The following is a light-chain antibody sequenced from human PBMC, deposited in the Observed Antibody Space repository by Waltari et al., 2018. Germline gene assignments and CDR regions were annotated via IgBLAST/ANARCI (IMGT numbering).Light chain of an antibody. CDR3: QQRKNWPPLT. V-gene: IGKV3-11*01. CDR2: DTS. CDR1: QSVDRY. J-gene: IGKJ4*01. Sequence: ETVLTQSPATLSLSPGERATLSCRASQSVDRYSAWYQQKPGQAPRLLIYDTSNRATGTPARFSGSGSGTDFTLTISSLEPEDFAVYYCQQRKNWPPLTFGGGTKVEIK.